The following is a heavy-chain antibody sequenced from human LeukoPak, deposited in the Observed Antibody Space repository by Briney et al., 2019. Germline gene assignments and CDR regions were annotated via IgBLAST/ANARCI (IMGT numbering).Heavy chain of an antibody. D-gene: IGHD4-23*01. CDR3: AKYGDYGGIGNYFDY. J-gene: IGHJ4*02. Sequence: PGRSLRLSCAASGFTFSSYAMHWVRQAPGKGLEWVAVISYDGSNKYYADSVKDRFTISRDNSKNTLYLQMNSLRAEDTAVYYCAKYGDYGGIGNYFDYWGQGTLVTVSS. CDR2: ISYDGSNK. V-gene: IGHV3-30-3*01. CDR1: GFTFSSYA.